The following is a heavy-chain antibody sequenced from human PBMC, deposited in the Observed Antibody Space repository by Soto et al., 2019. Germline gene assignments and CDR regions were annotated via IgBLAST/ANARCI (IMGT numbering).Heavy chain of an antibody. V-gene: IGHV4-59*01. CDR3: ARDLRGYCGDECYPLDV. D-gene: IGHD2-21*01. CDR2: LYNSGST. Sequence: SETLSLTCTVSGASISRYYWSWIRQSPGKGLEWIGYLYNSGSTIYNPSLKSRVTISVDASRNQFSLKMNSVTAADTAVYYCARDLRGYCGDECYPLDVSGQGTTVTLS. CDR1: GASISRYY. J-gene: IGHJ6*02.